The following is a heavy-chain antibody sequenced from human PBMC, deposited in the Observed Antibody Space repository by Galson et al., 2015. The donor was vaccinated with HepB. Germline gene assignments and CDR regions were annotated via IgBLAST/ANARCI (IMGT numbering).Heavy chain of an antibody. V-gene: IGHV3-30*18. J-gene: IGHJ4*02. CDR1: GFTFSNYG. Sequence: SLRLSCAASGFTFSNYGMHWVRQAPGKGLEWVAVISYDGSNKYSADSVKGLFTISRDNSKNTLYLQMNSLRAEDTALYYCAKDPYLYSALAGTMAGFDYWGQGTLVTVSS. CDR3: AKDPYLYSALAGTMAGFDY. CDR2: ISYDGSNK. D-gene: IGHD6-19*01.